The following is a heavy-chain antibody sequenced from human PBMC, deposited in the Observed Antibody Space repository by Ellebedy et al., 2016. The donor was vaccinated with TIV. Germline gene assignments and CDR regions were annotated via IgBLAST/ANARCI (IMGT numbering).Heavy chain of an antibody. Sequence: AASVKVSCKVSGYTLTELSMHWVRQAPGKGLEWMGGFDPEDGETIYAQKFQGRVTMTEDTSTDTAYMELSSLRSEDTAVYYCATDLWGYGDPRGDAFDIWGQGTMVTVSS. CDR2: FDPEDGET. D-gene: IGHD4-17*01. J-gene: IGHJ3*02. CDR3: ATDLWGYGDPRGDAFDI. V-gene: IGHV1-24*01. CDR1: GYTLTELS.